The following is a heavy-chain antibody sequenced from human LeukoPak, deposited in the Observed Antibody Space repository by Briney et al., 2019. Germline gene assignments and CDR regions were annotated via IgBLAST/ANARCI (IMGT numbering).Heavy chain of an antibody. CDR1: GDSISGSSYY. D-gene: IGHD2/OR15-2a*01. V-gene: IGHV4-39*01. J-gene: IGHJ5*02. Sequence: PSETLSLTCTVSGDSISGSSYYWAWIRQPPGKGLEWIGSVYYTGSTYYMSSLKSRVTISADTSKNLFSLKVNSMTAADTAVYYCARHGPPMQRQFYXXWGQGTLVTV. CDR2: VYYTGST. CDR3: ARHGPPMQRQFYXX.